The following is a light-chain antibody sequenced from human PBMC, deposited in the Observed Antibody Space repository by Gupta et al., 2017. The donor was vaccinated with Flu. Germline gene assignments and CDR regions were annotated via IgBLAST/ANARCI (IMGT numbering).Light chain of an antibody. V-gene: IGLV1-40*01. J-gene: IGLJ1*01. CDR1: SANIGAGYD. CDR3: QSYDSSLSAYV. Sequence: QSVLTHPPSVSGAPGQRVTIACTGGSANIGAGYDVQWYQQLPGTAPKLLIYANNDRPSGVPDRFSGSKSDISASLAITGLQSGDEADYYCQSYDSSLSAYVFGTGTKVTVL. CDR2: ANN.